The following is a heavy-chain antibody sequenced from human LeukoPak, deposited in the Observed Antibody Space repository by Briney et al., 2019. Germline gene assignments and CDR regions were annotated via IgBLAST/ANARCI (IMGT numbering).Heavy chain of an antibody. CDR2: IIPIFGTA. Sequence: SVKVSCKASGYTFTSYGISWVRQAPGQGLEWMGGIIPIFGTANYAQKFQGRVTITADKSTSTAYMELSSLRSEDTAVYYCARGNYYDSSGYYPNYYYMDVWGKGTTVTVSS. J-gene: IGHJ6*03. D-gene: IGHD3-22*01. V-gene: IGHV1-69*06. CDR1: GYTFTSYG. CDR3: ARGNYYDSSGYYPNYYYMDV.